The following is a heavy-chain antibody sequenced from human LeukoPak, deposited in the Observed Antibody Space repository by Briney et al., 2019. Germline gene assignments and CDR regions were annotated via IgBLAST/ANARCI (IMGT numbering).Heavy chain of an antibody. CDR3: ARDPYSSSWYPYYYYGMDV. Sequence: GGSLRLSCAASGFTFSSYAMHWVRQAPGKGLEWVAVISYDGGNKYYADSVKGRFTISRDNSKNTLYLQMNSLRAEDTAVYYCARDPYSSSWYPYYYYGMDVWGQGTTVTVSS. D-gene: IGHD6-13*01. J-gene: IGHJ6*02. CDR1: GFTFSSYA. V-gene: IGHV3-30-3*01. CDR2: ISYDGGNK.